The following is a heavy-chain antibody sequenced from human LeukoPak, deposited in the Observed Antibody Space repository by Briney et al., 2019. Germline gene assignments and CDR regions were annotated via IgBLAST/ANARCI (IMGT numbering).Heavy chain of an antibody. Sequence: GGSLRLSCAASGFTFSTVSMNWGRQAPGKGLEWVSSISSSMSYIYYAQSVKGRFTISRDNAKNSLHLQMNSLRAEDTAVYYCARGTSDYYDSSGYLVNYFDYWGQGTLVTVSS. D-gene: IGHD3-22*01. J-gene: IGHJ4*02. CDR3: ARGTSDYYDSSGYLVNYFDY. CDR2: ISSSMSYI. V-gene: IGHV3-21*01. CDR1: GFTFSTVS.